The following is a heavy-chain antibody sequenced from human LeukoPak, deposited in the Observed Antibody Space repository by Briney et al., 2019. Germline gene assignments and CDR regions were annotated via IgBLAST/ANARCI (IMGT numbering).Heavy chain of an antibody. CDR3: ARSQGGAYSYRTDY. D-gene: IGHD5-18*01. Sequence: ASVKVSCKASGYTFTSYYMQWVRQAPGQGLEWMGLINPSGGSTSYAQKFQGRVSMTRDTSTSTVYMELSSLRSEDTAVYYCARSQGGAYSYRTDYWGQGTLVSVSS. CDR1: GYTFTSYY. J-gene: IGHJ4*02. CDR2: INPSGGST. V-gene: IGHV1-46*01.